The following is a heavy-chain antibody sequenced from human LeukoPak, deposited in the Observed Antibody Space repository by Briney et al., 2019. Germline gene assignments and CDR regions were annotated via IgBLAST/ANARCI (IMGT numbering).Heavy chain of an antibody. V-gene: IGHV3-33*01. CDR3: ARDIESGYFDY. CDR2: ISFDGSNK. CDR1: GFTFSSYD. D-gene: IGHD3-16*02. Sequence: SGRSLGLSCAASGFTFSSYDMHWVRQAPGKGLEWVAVISFDGSNKYCADSVKGRFTISRDDSKNTLYLRMNSLRAEDTAVYYCARDIESGYFDYWGQGTLVTVSS. J-gene: IGHJ4*02.